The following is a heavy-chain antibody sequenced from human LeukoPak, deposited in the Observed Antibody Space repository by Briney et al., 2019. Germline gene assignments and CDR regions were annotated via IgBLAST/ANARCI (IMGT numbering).Heavy chain of an antibody. J-gene: IGHJ4*02. CDR3: AGVGATGPFDY. V-gene: IGHV4-59*01. CDR2: IYYSGST. Sequence: TSETLSLTCTVSGGSISSYYWSWIRQPPGKGLEWIGYIYYSGSTSYNPSLKSRVTISVDTSKNQFSLKLSSVTAADTAVYYCAGVGATGPFDYWGQGTLVTVSS. CDR1: GGSISSYY. D-gene: IGHD1-26*01.